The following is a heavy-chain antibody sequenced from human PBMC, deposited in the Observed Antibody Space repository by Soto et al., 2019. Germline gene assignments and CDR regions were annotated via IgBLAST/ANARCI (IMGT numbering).Heavy chain of an antibody. J-gene: IGHJ6*02. V-gene: IGHV1-69*13. Sequence: SVKVSCKASGGTFSSYAISWVRQAPGQGLEWMGGIIPIFGTANYAQKFQGRVTITADESTSTAYMELSSLRSEDTAAYYCARQTVDIVVVPAAKTDYYGMDVWGQGTTVTVSS. D-gene: IGHD2-2*01. CDR3: ARQTVDIVVVPAAKTDYYGMDV. CDR1: GGTFSSYA. CDR2: IIPIFGTA.